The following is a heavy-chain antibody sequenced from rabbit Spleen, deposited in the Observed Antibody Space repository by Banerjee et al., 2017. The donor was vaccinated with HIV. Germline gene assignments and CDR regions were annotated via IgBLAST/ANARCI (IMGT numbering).Heavy chain of an antibody. CDR2: IDTGSSGFT. D-gene: IGHD8-1*01. J-gene: IGHJ6*01. V-gene: IGHV1S40*01. CDR1: GVSFSISSY. CDR3: ARDTGSSFSSYGMDL. Sequence: QSLEESGGDLVKPGASLTLTCTASGVSFSISSYMCWVRQAPGKGLEWIVCIDTGSSGFTYFASWAKGRFTISKTSSTTVTLQMTSLTVADTATYFCARDTGSSFSSYGMDLWGPGTLVTVS.